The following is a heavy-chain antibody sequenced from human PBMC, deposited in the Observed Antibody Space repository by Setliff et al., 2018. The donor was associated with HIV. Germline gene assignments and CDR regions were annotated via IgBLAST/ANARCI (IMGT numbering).Heavy chain of an antibody. V-gene: IGHV1-69-2*01. Sequence: GASVKVSCKTSGYIFTENYIQWVQHAPGKGLKWMGRVDPYDDKTVYAKKFQGRLTITTDTSTHTVYMELSSLRSEDTAVYYCATMASAAFPFDYWGQGTLVTVSS. J-gene: IGHJ4*02. CDR2: VDPYDDKT. CDR3: ATMASAAFPFDY. D-gene: IGHD6-13*01. CDR1: GYIFTENY.